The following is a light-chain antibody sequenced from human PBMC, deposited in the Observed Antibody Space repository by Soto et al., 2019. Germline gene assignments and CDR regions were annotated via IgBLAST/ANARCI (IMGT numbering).Light chain of an antibody. CDR1: PSVSSY. CDR3: QQRSNWPPGFT. J-gene: IGKJ3*01. V-gene: IGKV3-11*01. Sequence: EIVLTQSPATLSLSPGERATRSCRASPSVSSYLAWYQQKPGQAPRLLIYDASNRATGIPARFSGSGSGTDFTLTISSLEPEDFAVYYCQQRSNWPPGFTFGPGTKVDIK. CDR2: DAS.